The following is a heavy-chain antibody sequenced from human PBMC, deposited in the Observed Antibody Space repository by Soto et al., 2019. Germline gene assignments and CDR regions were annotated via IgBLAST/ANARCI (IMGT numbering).Heavy chain of an antibody. CDR1: GYTFTSYA. J-gene: IGHJ3*02. V-gene: IGHV1-3*01. CDR3: ARKSPEDAFDI. CDR2: INAGNGNT. Sequence: ASVKVSCKASGYTFTSYAMHWVRQAPGQRLEWMGWINAGNGNTKYSQKFQGRVTITRDTSASTAYMELSSLRSEDTAGYYCARKSPEDAFDIWGQGTMVTVSS.